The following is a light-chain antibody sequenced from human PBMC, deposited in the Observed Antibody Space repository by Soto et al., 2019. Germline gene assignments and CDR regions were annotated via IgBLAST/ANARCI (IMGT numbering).Light chain of an antibody. V-gene: IGKV1-33*01. CDR2: DAS. CDR1: QDIKKY. Sequence: IQMTQSPSSLSSSLGDRVTITWQASQDIKKYLNWYQQKSGKAPKLLIYDASDLETGVPSRFSGSGSGTDFTFTINSLKTEDIATYYCQQYDNLPLTFGGGTKVDIK. J-gene: IGKJ4*01. CDR3: QQYDNLPLT.